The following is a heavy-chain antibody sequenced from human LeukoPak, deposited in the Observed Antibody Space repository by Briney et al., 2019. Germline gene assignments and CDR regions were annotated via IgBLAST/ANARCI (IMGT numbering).Heavy chain of an antibody. V-gene: IGHV1-46*01. J-gene: IGHJ4*02. CDR2: INPSGGNT. CDR1: GYTFTNYY. D-gene: IGHD6-19*01. Sequence: ASVKVSCKASGYTFTNYYFHWVRQAPGQGLEWMGIINPSGGNTNYAQKFQGRVTMTTDTSTSTAYMELRSLRSDDTAVYYCARVAVAGTRTHDYWGQGTLVTVSS. CDR3: ARVAVAGTRTHDY.